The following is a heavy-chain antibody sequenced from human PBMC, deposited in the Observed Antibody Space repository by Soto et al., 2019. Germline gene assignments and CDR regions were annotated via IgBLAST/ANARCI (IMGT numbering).Heavy chain of an antibody. CDR1: GGSFSGYY. J-gene: IGHJ6*02. CDR2: INHSGRT. Sequence: SETLSLTCAVYGGSFSGYYWSWIRQPPGKGLEWIGEINHSGRTNYNPSLKSRVTISVDTSKNQFSLKLSSVTAADTAVYYCAIGVMTYYYGGMDVWGQGTTVTVSS. V-gene: IGHV4-34*01. CDR3: AIGVMTYYYGGMDV. D-gene: IGHD3-16*01.